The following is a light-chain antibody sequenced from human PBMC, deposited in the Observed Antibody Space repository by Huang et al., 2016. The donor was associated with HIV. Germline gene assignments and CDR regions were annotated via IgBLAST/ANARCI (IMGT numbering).Light chain of an antibody. Sequence: EIVSTQSPGTLSLSPGERATLSCRASQSSSSSYLAWYQQNPGQAPSLLIVGASTSATSIPDRVGGSASGTDFTLISSRLEPEYFAVFYCQQYDSSPPTFGQGTKLEIK. CDR1: QSSSSSY. J-gene: IGKJ1*01. V-gene: IGKV3-20*01. CDR2: GAS. CDR3: QQYDSSPPT.